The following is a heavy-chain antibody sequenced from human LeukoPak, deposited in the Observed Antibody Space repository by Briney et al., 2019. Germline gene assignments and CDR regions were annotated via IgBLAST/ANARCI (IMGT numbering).Heavy chain of an antibody. CDR1: GFTFTSYA. J-gene: IGHJ4*02. CDR2: VSASVGSR. D-gene: IGHD5-24*01. V-gene: IGHV3-23*01. Sequence: PGGSLRLSCVTSGFTFTSYAPGWVRPAPGKGLEWVSLVSASVGSRYYGDSVKGRFTVSRDNSKNLVYLEMNSLRAGDTAVYYCAKGGEDSGYNSHFDSWGQGTLVIVSS. CDR3: AKGGEDSGYNSHFDS.